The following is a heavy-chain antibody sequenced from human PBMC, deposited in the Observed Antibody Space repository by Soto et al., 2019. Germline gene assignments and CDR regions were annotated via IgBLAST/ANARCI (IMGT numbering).Heavy chain of an antibody. Sequence: QVQLVQSGAEVKKPGSSIKVSCKDSGGTFIGHTFTWVRQAPGQGLEWMGGITPIFGASNYAQNFQGRVTITADESTSIVYMQMSSLRSEDTAVYYCARLRPSTSRPTVTMVRGVINGYFDYRGQGTPVTVSS. V-gene: IGHV1-69*01. CDR1: GGTFIGHT. CDR2: ITPIFGAS. CDR3: ARLRPSTSRPTVTMVRGVINGYFDY. J-gene: IGHJ4*02. D-gene: IGHD3-10*01.